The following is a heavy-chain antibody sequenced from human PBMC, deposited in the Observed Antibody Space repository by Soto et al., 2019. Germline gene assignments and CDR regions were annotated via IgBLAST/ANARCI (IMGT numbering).Heavy chain of an antibody. V-gene: IGHV3-30*18. J-gene: IGHJ6*02. CDR2: ISYDGSNK. Sequence: QVQLVESGGGVVQPGRSLRLSCAASGFIFNTYGMHWVRQAPGKGLEWVAVISYDGSNKYYAGSVKGRLTISRDNSKNTLYLQMNSLRAEDTAVYYCAKGQHCNTTSCYFYFYGMDVWGQGTKVAVSS. D-gene: IGHD2-2*01. CDR3: AKGQHCNTTSCYFYFYGMDV. CDR1: GFIFNTYG.